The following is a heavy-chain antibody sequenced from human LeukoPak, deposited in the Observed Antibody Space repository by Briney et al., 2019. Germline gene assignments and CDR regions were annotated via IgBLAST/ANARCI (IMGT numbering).Heavy chain of an antibody. V-gene: IGHV4-59*08. Sequence: PSETLSLTCTVSGGSISSYYRSWIRQAPGKGLEWIGYIYYGGSTNYYASLKSRVTISVDTSKNQFSLKLSSVTAADTAVYYCARTRGYDSSGYYYFDYWGQGTLVTVSS. CDR1: GGSISSYY. CDR3: ARTRGYDSSGYYYFDY. CDR2: IYYGGST. J-gene: IGHJ4*02. D-gene: IGHD3-22*01.